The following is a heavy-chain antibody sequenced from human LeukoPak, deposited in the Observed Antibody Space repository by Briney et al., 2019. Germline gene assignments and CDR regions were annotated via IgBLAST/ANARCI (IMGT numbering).Heavy chain of an antibody. D-gene: IGHD1-14*01. CDR2: ISYDGSNK. V-gene: IGHV3-30*18. CDR1: GFTFSSYG. CDR3: AKARGNLRANYFDY. Sequence: GGSLRLSCAASGFTFSSYGMHWVRQAPGKGLEWVAVISYDGSNKYYADSVKGRFTISRDNSKNTLYLQMNSLRAEDTAVYYCAKARGNLRANYFDYWGQGTLVTVSS. J-gene: IGHJ4*02.